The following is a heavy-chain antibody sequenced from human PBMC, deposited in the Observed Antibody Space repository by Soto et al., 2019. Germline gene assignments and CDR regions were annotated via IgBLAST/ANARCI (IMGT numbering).Heavy chain of an antibody. V-gene: IGHV3-23*01. D-gene: IGHD3-9*01. CDR1: GFTFSHYA. CDR3: AKDGLLYYDILTGYLPSSWFDP. Sequence: GGSLRLSCAASGFTFSHYAMSWVRKAPGRGLEWVSAIGGRGDNTYYADSVKGRFTISRDNSKNTLYLLMNSLRAEDTAVYFCAKDGLLYYDILTGYLPSSWFDPWGQGTLVTVSS. J-gene: IGHJ5*02. CDR2: IGGRGDNT.